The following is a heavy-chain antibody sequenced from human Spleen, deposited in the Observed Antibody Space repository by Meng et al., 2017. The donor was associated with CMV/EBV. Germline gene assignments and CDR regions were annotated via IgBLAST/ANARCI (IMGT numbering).Heavy chain of an antibody. CDR2: VYRSVNT. V-gene: IGHV4-31*03. CDR3: ARAPPSAPFDY. J-gene: IGHJ4*02. CDR1: GGAVTGGGYY. Sequence: TVSGGAVTGGGYYWSWSRQHPGKGLEWIGYVYRSVNTYYSPSFKSRVTMSVDTSKNQFSLTLTSVTAADTAVYFCARAPPSAPFDYWGQGALVTVSS.